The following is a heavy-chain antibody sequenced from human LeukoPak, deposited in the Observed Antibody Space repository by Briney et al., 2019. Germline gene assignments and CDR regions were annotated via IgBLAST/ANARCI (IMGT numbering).Heavy chain of an antibody. V-gene: IGHV4-4*09. CDR1: GGSISNY. D-gene: IGHD4-23*01. CDR3: ATLTTVVTAYYFDY. Sequence: DPSETLSLTCTVSGGSISNYWSWIRQPPGKGLEWIGYIYHSGSTDYNPSIKSRVTISVDTSKSQFSLKLTSVTAADTAVYYCATLTTVVTAYYFDYWGQGTLVTVSS. CDR2: IYHSGST. J-gene: IGHJ4*02.